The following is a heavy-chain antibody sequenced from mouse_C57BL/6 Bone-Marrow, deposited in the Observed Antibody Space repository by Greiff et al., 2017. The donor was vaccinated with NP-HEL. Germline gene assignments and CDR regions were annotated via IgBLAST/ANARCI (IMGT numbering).Heavy chain of an antibody. D-gene: IGHD1-1*01. CDR1: GYSFTGYY. CDR3: ARLLYAMDY. J-gene: IGHJ4*01. CDR2: INPSTGGT. V-gene: IGHV1-42*01. Sequence: VHVKQSGPELVKPGASVKISCKASGYSFTGYYMNWVKQSPEKSLEWIGEINPSTGGTTYNQKFKAKATLTVDKSSSTAYMQLKSLTSEDSAVYYCARLLYAMDYWGQGTSVTVSS.